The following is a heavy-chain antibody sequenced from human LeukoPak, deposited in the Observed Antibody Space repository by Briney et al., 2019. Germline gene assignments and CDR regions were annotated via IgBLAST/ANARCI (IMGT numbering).Heavy chain of an antibody. J-gene: IGHJ4*02. V-gene: IGHV3-66*01. Sequence: GGSLRLSCAASGFTVSSNYMSWVRQAPGKGLECVSLISWDGDSTYYSDSVKGRFTISRDNNKNSLYLQMNSLRAEDTAVYYCARDKWLALRYWGQGTLVTVSS. D-gene: IGHD5-12*01. CDR1: GFTVSSNY. CDR2: ISWDGDST. CDR3: ARDKWLALRY.